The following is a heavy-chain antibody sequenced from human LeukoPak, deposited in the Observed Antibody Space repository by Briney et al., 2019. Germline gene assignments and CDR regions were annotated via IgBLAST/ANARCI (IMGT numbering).Heavy chain of an antibody. CDR2: INYDGSNK. CDR1: GFTFSSYG. J-gene: IGHJ4*02. V-gene: IGHV3-33*06. Sequence: GGSLRLSCAASGFTFSSYGMHWVRQAPGKGLEWVAVINYDGSNKYYADSVKGRFTISRDNSKNTLYLQMSSLRAEDTAVYYCAKEGSRDFDHWGQGTLVTLSS. CDR3: AKEGSRDFDH.